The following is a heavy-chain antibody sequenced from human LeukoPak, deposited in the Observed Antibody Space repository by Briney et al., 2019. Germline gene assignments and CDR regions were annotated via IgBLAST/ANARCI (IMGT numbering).Heavy chain of an antibody. D-gene: IGHD2/OR15-2a*01. CDR2: INWNGGRT. J-gene: IGHJ4*02. CDR1: GFTFDAYA. CDR3: ANTGNSRGAY. V-gene: IGHV3-20*04. Sequence: GGSLRLSCAASGFTFDAYAMSWVRQAPGKGLERVSGINWNGGRTGYADSVKGRFTISRDNSKNTLYLQMNSLRAEDTAVYYCANTGNSRGAYWGQGTLVTVSS.